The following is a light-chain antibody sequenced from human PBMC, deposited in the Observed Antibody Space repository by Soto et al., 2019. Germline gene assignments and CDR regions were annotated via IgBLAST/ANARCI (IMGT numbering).Light chain of an antibody. CDR2: EDT. J-gene: IGLJ2*01. CDR1: NIGFKS. Sequence: SYELTQPSSVSVAPGQTASITCGGNNIGFKSVYWYQQRPGQAPVLVVSEDTNRPAGIPERISASNSGNTATLTIGRVEGGDEADYYCQVWDSGSDHLVFGGGTKVTVL. V-gene: IGLV3-21*02. CDR3: QVWDSGSDHLV.